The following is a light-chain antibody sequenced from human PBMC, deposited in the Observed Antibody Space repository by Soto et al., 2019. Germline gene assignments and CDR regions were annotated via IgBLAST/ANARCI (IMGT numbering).Light chain of an antibody. J-gene: IGLJ1*01. CDR2: DVT. V-gene: IGLV2-14*03. Sequence: QSVLTQPASVSGSPGQSISISCIGTSSDVGAFNYVSWYQHHPGKAPQLIIYDVTSRPSGVSNRFSASKSGNTASLTISGLQAEDEADYYCSSYTTRNTEVSGPGTKVTVL. CDR1: SSDVGAFNY. CDR3: SSYTTRNTEV.